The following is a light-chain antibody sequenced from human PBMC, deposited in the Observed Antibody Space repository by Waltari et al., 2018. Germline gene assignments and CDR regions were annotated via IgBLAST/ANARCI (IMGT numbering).Light chain of an antibody. J-gene: IGKJ2*01. CDR1: LSVGSK. CDR3: QQYDKWPPFT. V-gene: IGKV3-15*01. CDR2: DAS. Sequence: ETVLTQSPAVLSVSPGDRATLSCRASLSVGSKVAWYQQKAGQSPKLLIYDASTRASDIPARFSGSGSGTEFTFSISRLQSEDFAVYYCQQYDKWPPFTFGQGTNLELK.